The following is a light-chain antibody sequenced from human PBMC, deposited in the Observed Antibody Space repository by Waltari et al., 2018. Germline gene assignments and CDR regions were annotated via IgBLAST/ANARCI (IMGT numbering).Light chain of an antibody. J-gene: IGKJ5*01. CDR3: QQYNRWPPIT. CDR2: DAS. CDR1: QSITTN. V-gene: IGKV3-15*01. Sequence: EVVMTQSPATLSLSPGERATLSCRASQSITTNLAWYQHKPGQAHRLLIYDASTRATSVPAIYSGSGSGTEFTLTISSLQSEDFAVYYYQQYNRWPPITFGQGTRLAIK.